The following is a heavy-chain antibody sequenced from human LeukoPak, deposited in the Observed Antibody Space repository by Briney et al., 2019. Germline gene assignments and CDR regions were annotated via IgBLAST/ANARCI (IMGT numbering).Heavy chain of an antibody. V-gene: IGHV4-59*01. CDR1: GGSINGYY. CDR2: IYYSGST. CDR3: ARGHRDQYYYDSSGYYSFDY. Sequence: SETLSLNCTVSGGSINGYYWSWLRQPPGKGLEWIGYIYYSGSTNYNPSLKSRVTISVDTSKNQFSLKLSSVTAADTAVYYCARGHRDQYYYDSSGYYSFDYWGQGTMVTVSS. D-gene: IGHD3-22*01. J-gene: IGHJ4*02.